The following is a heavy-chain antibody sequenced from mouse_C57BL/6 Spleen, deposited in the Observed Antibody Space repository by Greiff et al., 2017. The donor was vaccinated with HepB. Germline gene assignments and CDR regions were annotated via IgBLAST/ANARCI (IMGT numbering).Heavy chain of an antibody. J-gene: IGHJ4*01. CDR3: ARNPFYSNYVVDY. D-gene: IGHD2-5*01. CDR2: IWSDGST. CDR1: GFSLTSYG. V-gene: IGHV2-6*02. Sequence: VHLVESGPGLVAPSQSLSITCTVSGFSLTSYGVHWVRQPPGKGLEWLVVIWSDGSTTYNSALKSRLSISKDNSKSQVFLKMNSLQTDDTAMYYCARNPFYSNYVVDYWGQGTSVTVSS.